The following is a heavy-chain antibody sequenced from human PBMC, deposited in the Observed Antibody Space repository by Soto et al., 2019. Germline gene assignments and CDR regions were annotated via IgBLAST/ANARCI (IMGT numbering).Heavy chain of an antibody. J-gene: IGHJ3*02. Sequence: HLQLQESGPGLVKPSETLSLTCTVSDDSITSSTFYWGWIRQSPGKGLVWIGSIYFSGNTYYNPSLKSRVTISVDTSKNQFSLNLNSVTAADTAVYYCARHPLHRVGASISAFDIWGQGTVVTVSS. D-gene: IGHD1-26*01. CDR1: DDSITSSTFY. CDR3: ARHPLHRVGASISAFDI. CDR2: IYFSGNT. V-gene: IGHV4-39*01.